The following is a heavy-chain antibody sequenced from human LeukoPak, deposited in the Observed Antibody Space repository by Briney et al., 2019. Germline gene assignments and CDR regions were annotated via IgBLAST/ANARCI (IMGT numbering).Heavy chain of an antibody. CDR2: ISSRGSTI. J-gene: IGHJ4*02. V-gene: IGHV3-48*03. Sequence: GSLRLSCAASGFTFSSYEVNWVRQAPGKGLEWISYISSRGSTIYYADSVKGRFTISRDNAKNSLYLQMNSLRAEDTAVYYCASGAYRDYFDYWGQGTLVTVSS. CDR1: GFTFSSYE. CDR3: ASGAYRDYFDY. D-gene: IGHD1-26*01.